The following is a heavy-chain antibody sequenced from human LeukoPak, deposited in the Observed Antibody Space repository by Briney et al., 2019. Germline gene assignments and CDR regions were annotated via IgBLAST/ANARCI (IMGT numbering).Heavy chain of an antibody. V-gene: IGHV3-23*01. CDR1: GFTFYSYA. CDR2: ISGSGGGT. D-gene: IGHD6-19*01. CDR3: AKYNSDWYDDY. J-gene: IGHJ4*02. Sequence: GGSLRLSCAASGFTFYSYAMTWVRQAPGKGLEWVSAISGSGGGTYYADSVKGRFTISRDNSKNTLYLQMSSLRAEDTALYYCAKYNSDWYDDYWGQGTLVTVSS.